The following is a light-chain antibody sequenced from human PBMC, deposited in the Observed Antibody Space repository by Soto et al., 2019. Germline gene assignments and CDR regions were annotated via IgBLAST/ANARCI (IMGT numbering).Light chain of an antibody. CDR3: QQYDDFPLT. J-gene: IGKJ4*01. Sequence: DIQMTQSPSSLSASAGDRITITCQASQDIATFLNWYQQKPGKAPRLLIYDASTLKPGDTSRFSGSGSGTDFTFTISSLQPEDTATYYCQQYDDFPLTFGGGTKVDIK. CDR2: DAS. CDR1: QDIATF. V-gene: IGKV1-33*01.